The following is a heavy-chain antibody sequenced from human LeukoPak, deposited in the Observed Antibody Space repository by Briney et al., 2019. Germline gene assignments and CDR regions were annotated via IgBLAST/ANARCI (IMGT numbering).Heavy chain of an antibody. J-gene: IGHJ4*02. CDR1: GFTFSDYY. V-gene: IGHV3-11*06. CDR2: ISSSSSYI. D-gene: IGHD6-19*01. Sequence: GGSLRLSCAASGFTFSDYYMSWIRQAPGKGLEWVSSISSSSSYIYYADSVKGRFTISRDNAKNSLYLQMNSLRAEDTAVYYCARDVYSSGWYSSYYFDYWGQGTLVTVSS. CDR3: ARDVYSSGWYSSYYFDY.